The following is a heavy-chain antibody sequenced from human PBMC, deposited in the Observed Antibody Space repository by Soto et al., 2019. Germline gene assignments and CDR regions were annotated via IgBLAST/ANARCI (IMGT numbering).Heavy chain of an antibody. Sequence: SETLSLTCTVSGGSISSGDYSWSWVRQSPGKGLEWIGHIYNSGITYYNPSLKSRVTISIDTSRNQFSLRLSSVTAADTAVYYCARDTPFWYYDILTGYPRDYYMDVWGQGTTVTVSS. CDR2: IYNSGIT. V-gene: IGHV4-30-4*02. CDR1: GGSISSGDYS. CDR3: ARDTPFWYYDILTGYPRDYYMDV. D-gene: IGHD3-9*01. J-gene: IGHJ6*03.